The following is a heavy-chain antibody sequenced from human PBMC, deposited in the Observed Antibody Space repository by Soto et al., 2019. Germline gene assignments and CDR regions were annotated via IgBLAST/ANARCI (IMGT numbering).Heavy chain of an antibody. CDR3: AKLGSSSWSPHYYFDY. J-gene: IGHJ4*02. CDR1: GFTFNNYA. V-gene: IGHV3-23*01. Sequence: PGGSLRLSCAASGFTFNNYARGWVRQAPEKGLEWVSAITDSGSDTYYVDSVKGRFTISRDNSKNTLYLQMNSLRAEDTAVYYCAKLGSSSWSPHYYFDYWGQGTLVTVSS. D-gene: IGHD2-2*01. CDR2: ITDSGSDT.